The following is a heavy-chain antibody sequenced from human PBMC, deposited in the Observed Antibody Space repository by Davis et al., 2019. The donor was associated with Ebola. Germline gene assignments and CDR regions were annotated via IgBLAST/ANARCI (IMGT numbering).Heavy chain of an antibody. V-gene: IGHV3-9*01. J-gene: IGHJ3*02. D-gene: IGHD6-13*01. CDR1: GFTFDDYA. CDR2: ISWNSGSI. Sequence: SLKISCAASGFTFDDYAMHWVRQAPGKGLEWVSGISWNSGSIGYADSVKGRFPISRDNAKNSLYLQMNSLRAEDTALYYCANAFPTYSSSWYLRDAFDIWGQGTMVTVSS. CDR3: ANAFPTYSSSWYLRDAFDI.